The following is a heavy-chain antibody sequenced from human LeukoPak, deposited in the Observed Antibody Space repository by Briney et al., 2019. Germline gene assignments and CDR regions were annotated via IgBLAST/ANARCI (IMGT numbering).Heavy chain of an antibody. D-gene: IGHD4-11*01. CDR1: GGSISSYY. CDR3: ARTYSDYADFDY. CDR2: INHSGST. Sequence: SETLSLTCPVSGGSISSYYWSWIRQPPGKGLEWIGEINHSGSTNYSPSLKSRVTISVDTSKNQFSLKLSSVTAADTAVYYCARTYSDYADFDYWGQGTLVTVSS. J-gene: IGHJ4*02. V-gene: IGHV4-34*01.